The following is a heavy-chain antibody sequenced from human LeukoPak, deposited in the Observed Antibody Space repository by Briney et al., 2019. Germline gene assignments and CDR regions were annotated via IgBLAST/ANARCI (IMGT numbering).Heavy chain of an antibody. CDR1: GFTFSSYA. Sequence: GGSLRLSCAASGFTFSSYAMSWVRQAPGKGLQWVSAISGSGGTTYYADSAKGRFTMSRDNSKHTLYLQMNSLRAEDTAVYYCAKTSRGNSGYDSPFDYWGQGTLVTVSS. D-gene: IGHD5-12*01. V-gene: IGHV3-23*01. J-gene: IGHJ4*02. CDR2: ISGSGGTT. CDR3: AKTSRGNSGYDSPFDY.